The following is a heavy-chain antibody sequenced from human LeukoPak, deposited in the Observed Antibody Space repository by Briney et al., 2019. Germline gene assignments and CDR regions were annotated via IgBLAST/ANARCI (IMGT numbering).Heavy chain of an antibody. J-gene: IGHJ4*02. D-gene: IGHD5-18*01. CDR3: ARVDTVMAYYFDL. CDR1: GFTVSTNC. V-gene: IGHV3-53*04. Sequence: AGGSLRLSCAASGFTVSTNCMTWVRQAPGKGLEWVSTIYSGGTTYYADSVMGRFTISRHNSRNTLYLQMNSPRAEDTAVYYCARVDTVMAYYFDLWGQGTLVTVSS. CDR2: IYSGGTT.